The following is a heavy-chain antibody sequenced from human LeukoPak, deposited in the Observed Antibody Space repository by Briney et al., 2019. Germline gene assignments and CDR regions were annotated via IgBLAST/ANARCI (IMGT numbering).Heavy chain of an antibody. V-gene: IGHV5-51*01. CDR2: MYAGDSDT. D-gene: IGHD3-22*01. CDR3: ARLSLEDSSGYYFDY. Sequence: NLGESLKISCKGSGYSFTSYWIGWVRQMPEKGLEWMGIMYAGDSDTRYSPSFQGQVTISADKSISTAYLQWSSLEASDTAMYYCARLSLEDSSGYYFDYWGQGTLVTVSS. J-gene: IGHJ4*02. CDR1: GYSFTSYW.